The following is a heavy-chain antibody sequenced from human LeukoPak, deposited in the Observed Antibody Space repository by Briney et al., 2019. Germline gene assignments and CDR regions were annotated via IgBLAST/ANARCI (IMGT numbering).Heavy chain of an antibody. CDR1: GGSFSGYY. D-gene: IGHD7-27*01. Sequence: PSETLSLTCAVYGGSFSGYYWSWIRQPPGKGLEWIGEINHSGSTNYNPSLKSRVTISVDTSKNQFSLKLSSVTAADTAVYYCARGLGPGAFDYWGQGTLVTVSS. CDR2: INHSGST. V-gene: IGHV4-34*01. J-gene: IGHJ4*02. CDR3: ARGLGPGAFDY.